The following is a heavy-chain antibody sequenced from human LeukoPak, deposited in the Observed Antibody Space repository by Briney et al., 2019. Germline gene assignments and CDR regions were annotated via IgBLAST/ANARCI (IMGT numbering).Heavy chain of an antibody. CDR2: ISGSGDST. CDR3: AKGGSIVVVPAAEH. J-gene: IGHJ1*01. V-gene: IGHV3-23*01. D-gene: IGHD2-2*01. Sequence: ARGSLRLSCAASGFSFSNYAMTWVRQAPGKGLEWVSAISGSGDSTFYADSVKGRFTISRDNSKNTLYLQMISLRAEDTAVYYCAKGGSIVVVPAAEHWGQGTLVTVSS. CDR1: GFSFSNYA.